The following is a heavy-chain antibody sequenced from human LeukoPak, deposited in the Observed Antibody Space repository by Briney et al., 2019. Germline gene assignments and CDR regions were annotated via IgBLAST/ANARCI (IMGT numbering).Heavy chain of an antibody. Sequence: GGSLRLSCAASGFTFISHTMSWIRQAPGKGLEWVSGVSGNGANTYYADSVKGRFTISRDNAKNSLYLQMNSLRAEDTALYYCAKDIALRLIARLLDAFDIWGQGTMVTVSS. J-gene: IGHJ3*02. CDR2: VSGNGANT. CDR3: AKDIALRLIARLLDAFDI. CDR1: GFTFISHT. V-gene: IGHV3-23*01. D-gene: IGHD3-16*01.